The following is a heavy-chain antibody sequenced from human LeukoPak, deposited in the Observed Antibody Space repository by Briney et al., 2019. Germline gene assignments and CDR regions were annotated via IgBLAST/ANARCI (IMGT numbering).Heavy chain of an antibody. V-gene: IGHV3-48*04. Sequence: GSLRLSCAASGFTFSSYSMNWVRQAPGKGLEWVSYISSSSSTIYYADSVKGRFTISRDNAKNSLYLQMNSLRAEDTAVYYCARAYGGDYGTVDYWGQGTLVSVSS. D-gene: IGHD4-17*01. CDR1: GFTFSSYS. CDR3: ARAYGGDYGTVDY. CDR2: ISSSSSTI. J-gene: IGHJ4*02.